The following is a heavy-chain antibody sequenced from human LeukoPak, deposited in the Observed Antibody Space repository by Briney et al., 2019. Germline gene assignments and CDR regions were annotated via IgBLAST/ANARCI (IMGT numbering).Heavy chain of an antibody. Sequence: ASVKVSCKASGGTFSSYAISWVRQAPGQGLEWMGGIIPIFGTANYAQKFQGRVTITADKSTSTAYMELSSLRSDDTAVYFCAADSSGNDAFDIWGQGTMVTVSS. V-gene: IGHV1-69*06. CDR3: AADSSGNDAFDI. CDR1: GGTFSSYA. J-gene: IGHJ3*02. CDR2: IIPIFGTA. D-gene: IGHD6-25*01.